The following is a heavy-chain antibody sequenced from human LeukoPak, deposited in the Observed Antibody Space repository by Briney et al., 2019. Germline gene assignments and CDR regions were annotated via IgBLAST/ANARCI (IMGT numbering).Heavy chain of an antibody. V-gene: IGHV3-23*01. D-gene: IGHD5-12*01. CDR3: AKVSGYHCRHGMDV. Sequence: GGSLRLSCAASGFTFSSYAMSWVRQAPGKGLEWVSAISGSGGSTYYADSVKGRFTISRDNSKNTLYLQMNSLRAEDTAVYYCAKVSGYHCRHGMDVWGQGTTVTVSS. J-gene: IGHJ6*02. CDR2: ISGSGGST. CDR1: GFTFSSYA.